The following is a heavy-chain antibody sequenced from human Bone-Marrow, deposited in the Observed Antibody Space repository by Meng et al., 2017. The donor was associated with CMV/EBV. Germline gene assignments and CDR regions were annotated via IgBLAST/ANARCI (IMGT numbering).Heavy chain of an antibody. D-gene: IGHD6-13*01. CDR3: ARMEGEAAGTLGY. CDR2: INHSGST. J-gene: IGHJ4*02. Sequence: GSLRLSCAVYGGSFSGYYWSWIRQPPGKGLEWIGEINHSGSTNYNPSLKSRVTISVDTSKNQFSLKLSSVTPADTAVYYCARMEGEAAGTLGYWGQGTLVTVSS. CDR1: GGSFSGYY. V-gene: IGHV4-34*01.